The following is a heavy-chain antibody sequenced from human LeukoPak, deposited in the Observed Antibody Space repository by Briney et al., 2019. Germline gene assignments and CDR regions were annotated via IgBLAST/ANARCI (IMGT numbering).Heavy chain of an antibody. CDR2: IYYSGAT. CDR3: ATHHSGSYYEFDY. Sequence: SEALSLTCTVSGGPISSSGYYWGWIRQPPGKGLDWIGSIYYSGATYYNPSLKSRATISVDTSKNQFSLKLSSVTAADTAVYYCATHHSGSYYEFDYWGQGTLVTVSS. D-gene: IGHD1-26*01. J-gene: IGHJ4*02. V-gene: IGHV4-39*01. CDR1: GGPISSSGYY.